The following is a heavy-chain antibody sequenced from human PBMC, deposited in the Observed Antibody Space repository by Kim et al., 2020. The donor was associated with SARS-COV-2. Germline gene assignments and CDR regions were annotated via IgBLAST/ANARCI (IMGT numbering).Heavy chain of an antibody. Sequence: YNPSLKSRVTISVDTSKNQFSLKLSSVTAADTAVYYCARSEMVRRFGTDYWGQGTLVTVSS. CDR3: ARSEMVRRFGTDY. D-gene: IGHD3-10*01. J-gene: IGHJ4*02. V-gene: IGHV4-59*01.